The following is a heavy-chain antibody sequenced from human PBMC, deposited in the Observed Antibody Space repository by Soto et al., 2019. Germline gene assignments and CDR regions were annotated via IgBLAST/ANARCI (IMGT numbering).Heavy chain of an antibody. CDR1: GGSISSSTYY. Sequence: QVQLQESGLGLVKPSETLSLTCIVSGGSISSSTYYWGWIRQPPGKGLEWIGSIDYSGYTYYNPSLKSRVTISVDTSKNQFSLKLISVTAADTAVYYCARPVGVERHLVHDAFDIWCQGTMVTVSS. D-gene: IGHD6-13*01. CDR3: ARPVGVERHLVHDAFDI. J-gene: IGHJ3*02. CDR2: IDYSGYT. V-gene: IGHV4-39*01.